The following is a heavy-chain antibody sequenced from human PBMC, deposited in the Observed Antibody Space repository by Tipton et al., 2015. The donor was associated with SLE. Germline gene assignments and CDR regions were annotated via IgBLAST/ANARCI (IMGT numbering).Heavy chain of an antibody. D-gene: IGHD2-15*01. J-gene: IGHJ4*02. Sequence: TLSLTCTVSGGSISSSSYYWGWIRQPPGKGLEWIGRIYYSGSSYYNPSLKSRVTISVDPSKNQFSLSLRSVTAADTAVYYCARGTFSLLGIEADWGRGTLVTVSS. V-gene: IGHV4-39*07. CDR2: IYYSGSS. CDR1: GGSISSSSYY. CDR3: ARGTFSLLGIEAD.